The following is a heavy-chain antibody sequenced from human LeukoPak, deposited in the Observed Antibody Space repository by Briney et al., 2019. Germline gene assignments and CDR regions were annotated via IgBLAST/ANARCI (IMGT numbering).Heavy chain of an antibody. D-gene: IGHD1-14*01. CDR1: GFTFSSYA. J-gene: IGHJ5*02. Sequence: GGSLRLSCAASGFTFSSYAMSWVRQAPGKGLEWVSSLSGSARGTYYADSVKGRFTISRDNSKNTLYLQMNSLRAEDTAVYYCATDLRTPSAWGQGTLVTVSS. CDR2: LSGSARGT. CDR3: ATDLRTPSA. V-gene: IGHV3-23*01.